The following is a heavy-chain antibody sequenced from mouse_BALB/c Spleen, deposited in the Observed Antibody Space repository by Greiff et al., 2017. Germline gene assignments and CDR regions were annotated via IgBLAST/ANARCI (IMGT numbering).Heavy chain of an antibody. V-gene: IGHV5-6*01. CDR1: GFTFSSYG. D-gene: IGHD1-1*01. Sequence: EVKLVESGGDLVKPGGSLKLSCAASGFTFSSYGMSWVRQTPDKRLEWVATISSGGSYTYYPDSVKGRFTISRDNAKNTLYLQMSSLKSEDTAMYYCARHPPITTVVATDYFDDWGQGTTLTVSS. CDR2: ISSGGSYT. J-gene: IGHJ2*01. CDR3: ARHPPITTVVATDYFDD.